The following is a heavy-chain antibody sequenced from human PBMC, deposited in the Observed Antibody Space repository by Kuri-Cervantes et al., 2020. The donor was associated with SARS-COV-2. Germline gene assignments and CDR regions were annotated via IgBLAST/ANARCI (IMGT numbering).Heavy chain of an antibody. CDR1: DDSMSNGDYH. D-gene: IGHD6-13*01. CDR2: IYHSGST. J-gene: IGHJ6*03. CDR3: AVYSSSPYYYYMDV. Sequence: SETLSLTCTVSDDSMSNGDYHWSWIRQPPGKGLEWIGYIYHSGSTHYNPSLKSRVTMSLDRSKNQFSLKLSSVTAADTAVYYCAVYSSSPYYYYMDVWGKGTTVTVSS. V-gene: IGHV4-30-2*01.